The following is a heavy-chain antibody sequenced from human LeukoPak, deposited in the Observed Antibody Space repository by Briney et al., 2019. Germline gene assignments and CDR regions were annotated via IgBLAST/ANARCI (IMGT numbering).Heavy chain of an antibody. J-gene: IGHJ4*02. V-gene: IGHV3-74*01. CDR3: AREWNTGFEY. CDR1: GFTFSSYR. Sequence: GGSLRLSCAASGFTFSSYRMHWVRQAPGKGLVWVSRINSDGSTTSSADSVKGRFTISRDNAKNTLYMQMNSLRAEDKAVYYCAREWNTGFEYWGQGTLVTASS. D-gene: IGHD5-18*01. CDR2: INSDGSTT.